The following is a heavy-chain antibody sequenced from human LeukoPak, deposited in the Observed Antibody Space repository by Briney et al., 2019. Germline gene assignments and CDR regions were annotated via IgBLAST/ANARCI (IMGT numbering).Heavy chain of an antibody. D-gene: IGHD5-12*01. V-gene: IGHV4-39*07. CDR2: IYYSGST. J-gene: IGHJ4*02. CDR1: GGSISSSSYY. CDR3: ARARETVAIDY. Sequence: SETLSLTCTVSGGSISSSSYYWGWIRQPPGKGLEWIGSIYYSGSTYYNPSLKSRVTISADMSKNQFSLKMRSVAAADTAVYYCARARETVAIDYWGQGTLVTVSS.